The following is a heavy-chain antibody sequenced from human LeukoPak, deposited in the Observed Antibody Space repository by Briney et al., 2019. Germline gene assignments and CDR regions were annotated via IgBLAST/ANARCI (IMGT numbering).Heavy chain of an antibody. CDR1: GDSVSNSNYF. CDR2: IYYSGTT. Sequence: PSETLSLTCIVSGDSVSNSNYFWGWIRQSPGKGLEWIGSIYYSGTTYYNPSLKSRVTMSVNTSKNQFSLKLGSVTAADAAVYYCAKHRSLRYLDPGVCGQGTTVIVSS. V-gene: IGHV4-39*01. D-gene: IGHD3-9*01. J-gene: IGHJ6*02. CDR3: AKHRSLRYLDPGV.